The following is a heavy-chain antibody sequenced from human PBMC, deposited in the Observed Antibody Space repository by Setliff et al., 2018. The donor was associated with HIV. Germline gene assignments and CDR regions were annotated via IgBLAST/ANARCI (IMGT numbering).Heavy chain of an antibody. J-gene: IGHJ6*02. CDR1: GYTFTSYG. CDR2: ISTYNGNT. V-gene: IGHV1-18*01. Sequence: ASVKVSCKASGYTFTSYGISWVRQAPGQGLEWMGWISTYNGNTNYAQKLQGRVTMTTDTSTTSAYMELSSLRSDDTAVYYCARDPGEGGGGFLEWTTGYYYGMDVWGQGTTVTVSS. CDR3: ARDPGEGGGGFLEWTTGYYYGMDV. D-gene: IGHD3-3*01.